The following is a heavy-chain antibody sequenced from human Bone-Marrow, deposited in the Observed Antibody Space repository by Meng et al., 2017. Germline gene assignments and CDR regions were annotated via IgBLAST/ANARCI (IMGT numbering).Heavy chain of an antibody. Sequence: GESLKISCAASGFTFSSYGMHWVRQAPGKGLEWVAVIWYDGSNKYYADSVKGRFTISRDNSKNTLYLQMNSMRAEDTAVYYCARGYSNYGTDFDYWGQGTLVTVSS. CDR3: ARGYSNYGTDFDY. V-gene: IGHV3-33*01. J-gene: IGHJ4*02. CDR2: IWYDGSNK. D-gene: IGHD4-11*01. CDR1: GFTFSSYG.